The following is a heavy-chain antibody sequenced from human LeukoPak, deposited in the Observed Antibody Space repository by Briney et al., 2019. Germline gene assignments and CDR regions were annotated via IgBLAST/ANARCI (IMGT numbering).Heavy chain of an antibody. CDR3: ARAVVAADSFEY. CDR1: GFLFSGHY. Sequence: GGSLRLSCVGSGFLFSGHYMNWVRQAPGKGLEWVANIDQHGTDKQYVASVRGRFTISRDNTKNSVYLQMDNLRVEDTAVYYCARAVVAADSFEYWGQGTQVIVSS. CDR2: IDQHGTDK. D-gene: IGHD2-15*01. J-gene: IGHJ4*02. V-gene: IGHV3-7*04.